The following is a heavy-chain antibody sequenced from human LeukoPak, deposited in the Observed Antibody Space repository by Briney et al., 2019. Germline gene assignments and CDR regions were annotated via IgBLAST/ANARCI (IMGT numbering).Heavy chain of an antibody. CDR1: GYTLTELS. V-gene: IGHV1-24*01. Sequence: GASVKVSCKVSGYTLTELSMHWVRQAPGKGLEWMGGFDPEDGETIYAQKLQGRVTMTTDTSTSTAYMELRSLRSDDTAVYYCAKSAPGTQLGRYYYYMDVWGKGTTVTVSS. J-gene: IGHJ6*03. CDR2: FDPEDGET. CDR3: AKSAPGTQLGRYYYYMDV. D-gene: IGHD1/OR15-1a*01.